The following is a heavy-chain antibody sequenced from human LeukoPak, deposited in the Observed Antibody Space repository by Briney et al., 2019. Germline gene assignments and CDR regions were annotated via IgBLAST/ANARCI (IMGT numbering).Heavy chain of an antibody. CDR3: ARDQDMLLYY. D-gene: IGHD2-15*01. V-gene: IGHV1-69*13. Sequence: ASVKVSCKASRGTFSSYAISWVRQAPGQGLEWMGGIIPIFGTANYAQKFQGRVTITADESTSTAYMELSSLRSEDTAVYYCARDQDMLLYYWGQGTLVTVSS. CDR2: IIPIFGTA. J-gene: IGHJ4*02. CDR1: RGTFSSYA.